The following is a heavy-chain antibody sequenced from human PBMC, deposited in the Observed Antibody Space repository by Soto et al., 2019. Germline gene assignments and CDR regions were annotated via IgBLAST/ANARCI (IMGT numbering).Heavy chain of an antibody. CDR2: INGDNGNT. D-gene: IGHD6-13*01. Sequence: QVQLVQSGAEVKKPGASVKVSCKASAYSFTRYGINWVRQAPGQGLEWMGWINGDNGNTNYARKFQGRVTMTTDTAPSIAYMERRSLRSDDTAVYYCARYIAAPGGNAFDIWGQWTMVTVSS. V-gene: IGHV1-18*01. J-gene: IGHJ3*02. CDR3: ARYIAAPGGNAFDI. CDR1: AYSFTRYG.